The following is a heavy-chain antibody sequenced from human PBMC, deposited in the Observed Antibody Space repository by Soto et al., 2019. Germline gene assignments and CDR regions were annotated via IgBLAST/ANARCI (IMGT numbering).Heavy chain of an antibody. V-gene: IGHV4-34*01. CDR2: INHSGST. Sequence: SETLSLTCAVYGGSFSGYYWSWIRQPPGKGLEWIGEINHSGSTNYNPSLKSRVTISVDTSKNQFSLKLSSVTAADTAVYYCARGGTTVPFWALPNWFDPWGQGTLVTVSS. J-gene: IGHJ5*02. CDR1: GGSFSGYY. D-gene: IGHD4-17*01. CDR3: ARGGTTVPFWALPNWFDP.